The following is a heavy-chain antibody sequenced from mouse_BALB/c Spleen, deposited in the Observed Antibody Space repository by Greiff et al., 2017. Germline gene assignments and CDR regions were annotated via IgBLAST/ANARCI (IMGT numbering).Heavy chain of an antibody. J-gene: IGHJ4*01. CDR2: IDPANGNT. D-gene: IGHD2-2*01. CDR3: ARGGGYVYAMDY. CDR1: GFNIKDTY. Sequence: VQLQQSGAELVKPGASVKLSCTASGFNIKDTYMHWVKQRPEQGLEWIGRIDPANGNTIYDPNFQGKATITADTSSNTAYLQLRSLTSEDTAVYYWARGGGYVYAMDYWGQGTSVTVSS. V-gene: IGHV14-3*02.